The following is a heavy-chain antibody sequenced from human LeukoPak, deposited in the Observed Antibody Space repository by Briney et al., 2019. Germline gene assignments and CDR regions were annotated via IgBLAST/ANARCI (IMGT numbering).Heavy chain of an antibody. V-gene: IGHV1-18*01. D-gene: IGHD5-18*01. Sequence: ASVKVSCKASGYTFTSYGISWVRQAPGQGLEWMGWISAYNGNTNYAQKPQGRVTMTTDTSTSTAYMELRSLRSDDTAVYYCATSMDTAMVTLFDYWGQGTLVTVSS. J-gene: IGHJ4*02. CDR1: GYTFTSYG. CDR3: ATSMDTAMVTLFDY. CDR2: ISAYNGNT.